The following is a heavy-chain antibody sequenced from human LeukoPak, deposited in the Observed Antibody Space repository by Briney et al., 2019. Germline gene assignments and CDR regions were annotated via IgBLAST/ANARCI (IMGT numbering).Heavy chain of an antibody. J-gene: IGHJ5*02. V-gene: IGHV4-59*01. CDR1: GGSISSYY. Sequence: SETLSLTCIVSGGSISSYYWSWVRQPPGKGLEWIGYIYYSGSTNYNPSLKSRVTISVDTSKNQFSLKLSSVTAADTAVYYCARGQLEYSSSGWFDPWGQGTLVTVSS. CDR2: IYYSGST. CDR3: ARGQLEYSSSGWFDP. D-gene: IGHD6-6*01.